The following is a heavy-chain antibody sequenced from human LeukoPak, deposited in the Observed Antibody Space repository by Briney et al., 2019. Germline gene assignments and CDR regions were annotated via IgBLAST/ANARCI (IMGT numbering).Heavy chain of an antibody. J-gene: IGHJ6*04. V-gene: IGHV4-39*07. Sequence: PSETPSLTCTVSGGSISSSSYYWGWIRQPPGKGLEWIGSIYYSGSTNYNPSLKSRVTISVDRSKNQFSLKLSSVTAADTAVYYCARDNEHTLDVWGEGTTVTVSS. CDR3: ARDNEHTLDV. CDR2: IYYSGST. D-gene: IGHD2-21*01. CDR1: GGSISSSSYY.